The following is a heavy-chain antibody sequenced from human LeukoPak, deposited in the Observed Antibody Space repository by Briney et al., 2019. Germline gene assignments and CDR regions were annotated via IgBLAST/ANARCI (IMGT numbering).Heavy chain of an antibody. Sequence: GGSLRLSCAASGFTFDDYGMSWVRQAPGKGLEWVSGINWNGGSTGYADSVKGRFTISRDNAKNSLYLQMNSLRAEDTAVYYCAREEIRASSSWYTLDYWGQGTLVTVSS. CDR1: GFTFDDYG. J-gene: IGHJ4*02. D-gene: IGHD6-13*01. CDR2: INWNGGST. V-gene: IGHV3-20*04. CDR3: AREEIRASSSWYTLDY.